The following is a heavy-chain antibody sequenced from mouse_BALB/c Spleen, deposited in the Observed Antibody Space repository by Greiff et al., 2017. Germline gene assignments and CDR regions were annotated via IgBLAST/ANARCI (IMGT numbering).Heavy chain of an antibody. CDR1: GFTFSSFG. V-gene: IGHV5-17*02. J-gene: IGHJ4*01. CDR2: ISSGSSTI. Sequence: DVKLVESGGGLVQPGGSRKLSCAASGFTFSSFGMHWVRQAPEKGLEWVAYISSGSSTIYYADTVKGRFTISRDNPKNTLFLQMTSLRSEDTAMYYCARSPYDYPYYAMDYWGQGTSVTVSS. CDR3: ARSPYDYPYYAMDY. D-gene: IGHD2-4*01.